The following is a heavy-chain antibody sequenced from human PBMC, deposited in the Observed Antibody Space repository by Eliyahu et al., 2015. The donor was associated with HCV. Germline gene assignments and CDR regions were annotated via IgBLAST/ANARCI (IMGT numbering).Heavy chain of an antibody. V-gene: IGHV4-59*01. Sequence: QVQLQESGPGLVKPSETLSLTCTVXGXSISXYYWXWIRQPPGKGLXWIGFIYYSGSTNYNPSLKSRVTISVDTSKNQFSLKLSSVTAADTAVYYCARGDNSKHYGSYGMDVWGQGTTVTVSS. D-gene: IGHD3-10*01. CDR2: IYYSGST. CDR1: GXSISXYY. CDR3: ARGDNSKHYGSYGMDV. J-gene: IGHJ6*02.